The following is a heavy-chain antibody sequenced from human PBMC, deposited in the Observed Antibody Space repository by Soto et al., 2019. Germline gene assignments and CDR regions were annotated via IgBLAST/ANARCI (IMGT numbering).Heavy chain of an antibody. Sequence: EVQLVESGGGLVQPGGSLRLSCAASGFTFSSYWMSWVRQAPGKGLECVANIKQDGSEKYYVDSVKGRFTISRDNAKNSLYLQMNSLRAEDTAVYYCARDIAVAANWFDPWGQGTLVTVSS. CDR3: ARDIAVAANWFDP. CDR1: GFTFSSYW. J-gene: IGHJ5*02. V-gene: IGHV3-7*01. CDR2: IKQDGSEK. D-gene: IGHD6-19*01.